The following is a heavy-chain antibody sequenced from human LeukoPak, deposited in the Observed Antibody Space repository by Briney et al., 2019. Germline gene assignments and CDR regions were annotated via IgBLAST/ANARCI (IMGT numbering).Heavy chain of an antibody. CDR2: IISNVDIV. Sequence: EASVKVSCKASGGTFNNYAVNWVRQAPGQGLEWMGRIISNVDIVNYAQKFQGRVTITADKSTSTAYMELSSLRSEDTAVYYCARARLWFGPPDYWGQGTLVTVSS. CDR3: ARARLWFGPPDY. D-gene: IGHD3-10*01. J-gene: IGHJ4*02. CDR1: GGTFNNYA. V-gene: IGHV1-69*04.